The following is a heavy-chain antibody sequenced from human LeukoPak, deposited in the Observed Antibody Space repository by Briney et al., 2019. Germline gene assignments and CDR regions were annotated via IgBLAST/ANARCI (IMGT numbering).Heavy chain of an antibody. J-gene: IGHJ6*02. CDR1: GGSISSGDYY. CDR3: ARRVVVVAATIGMDV. Sequence: SETLSLTCTVSGGSISSGDYYWRWIRQPPGKGLEWIGYIYYSGSTYYNPSLKSRVTISVDTSKNQFSLKLSSVTAADTAVYYCARRVVVVAATIGMDVWGQGTTVTVSS. CDR2: IYYSGST. D-gene: IGHD2-15*01. V-gene: IGHV4-30-4*01.